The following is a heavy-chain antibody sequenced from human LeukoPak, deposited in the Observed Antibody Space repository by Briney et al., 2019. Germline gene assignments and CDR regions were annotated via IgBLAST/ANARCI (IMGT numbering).Heavy chain of an antibody. CDR1: GYTFTNYG. D-gene: IGHD6-13*01. CDR3: ARGSSSWHTEDDY. J-gene: IGHJ4*02. CDR2: ISAYNGNT. Sequence: GASVKVSCKASGYTFTNYGISWVRQAPGQGLEWMGWISAYNGNTKYAQKLQGRVTMTTDTSTSTGYMELRSLRSDDTGVYYCARGSSSWHTEDDYWGQGTLVTVSS. V-gene: IGHV1-18*04.